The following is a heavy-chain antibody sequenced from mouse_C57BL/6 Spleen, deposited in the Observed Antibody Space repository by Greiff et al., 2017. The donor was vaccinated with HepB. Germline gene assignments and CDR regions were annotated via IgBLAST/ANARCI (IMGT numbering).Heavy chain of an antibody. D-gene: IGHD1-1*01. CDR1: GYAFSSSW. Sequence: VKLVESGPELVKPGASVKISCKASGYAFSSSWMNWVKQRPGKGLEWIGRIYPGDGDTNYNGKFKGKATLTADKSSSTAYMQLSSLTSEDSAVYFCARSPSYYYGSSYEDYWGQGTTLTVSS. CDR3: ARSPSYYYGSSYEDY. V-gene: IGHV1-82*01. CDR2: IYPGDGDT. J-gene: IGHJ2*01.